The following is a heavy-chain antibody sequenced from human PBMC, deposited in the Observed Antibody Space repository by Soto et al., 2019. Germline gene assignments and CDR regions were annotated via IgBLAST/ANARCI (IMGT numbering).Heavy chain of an antibody. Sequence: EVPLVESGGGLVQPGRSLRLSCGASGFTFDEYGMHWVRQAPGKGLEWVSGISWNSGTIGYAGSVKGRFPISRDNAKNSLYLQMSSLRAEDTALYYCAKSTGGTANGMDVWGQGTTVTVCS. J-gene: IGHJ6*01. CDR2: ISWNSGTI. V-gene: IGHV3-9*01. CDR3: AKSTGGTANGMDV. CDR1: GFTFDEYG. D-gene: IGHD2-8*02.